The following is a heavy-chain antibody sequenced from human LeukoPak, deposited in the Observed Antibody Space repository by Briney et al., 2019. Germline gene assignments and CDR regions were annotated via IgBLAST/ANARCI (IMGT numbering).Heavy chain of an antibody. CDR1: GFTFSSYG. J-gene: IGHJ6*02. Sequence: GGSLRLSCAASGFTFSSYGMHWVRQAPGKGLEWVAVISYDGSNKYYADSVKGRFTISRDNSKNTLYLQMNSLRAEDTAVYYCAKAGTYDYYGMDVWGQGTLVTVSS. V-gene: IGHV3-30*18. CDR3: AKAGTYDYYGMDV. CDR2: ISYDGSNK. D-gene: IGHD1-1*01.